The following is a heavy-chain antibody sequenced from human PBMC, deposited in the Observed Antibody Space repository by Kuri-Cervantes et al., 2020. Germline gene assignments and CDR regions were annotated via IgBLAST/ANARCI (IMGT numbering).Heavy chain of an antibody. V-gene: IGHV1-45*02. CDR1: GYTFTYRY. J-gene: IGHJ4*02. CDR2: ITPFNGNT. Sequence: SVKVSCKASGYTFTYRYLHWVRQAPGQALEWMGWITPFNGNTNDAQKFQDRVTITRDRSMSTAYMELSSLRSEDTAMYYCARDLGYCSGGSCSSWGQGTLVTVSS. CDR3: ARDLGYCSGGSCSS. D-gene: IGHD2-15*01.